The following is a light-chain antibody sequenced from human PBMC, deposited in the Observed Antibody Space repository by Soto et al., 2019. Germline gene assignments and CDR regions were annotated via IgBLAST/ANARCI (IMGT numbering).Light chain of an antibody. CDR2: EVS. V-gene: IGLV2-14*01. CDR3: SSYTTTTRL. CDR1: SSDIGCNNY. J-gene: IGLJ3*02. Sequence: QSALTQPASVSGSPGQSITISCTGTSSDIGCNNYVSWFQQRPGKAPTLIIYEVSNRPSGVSTHFSGSKSGNTASLTISGLLPEDEAEYYCSSYTTTTRLFGGGTKLTVL.